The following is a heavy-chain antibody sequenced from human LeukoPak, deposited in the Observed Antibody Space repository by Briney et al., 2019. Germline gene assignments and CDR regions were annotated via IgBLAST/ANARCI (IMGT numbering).Heavy chain of an antibody. CDR2: IIPIFGTA. J-gene: IGHJ4*02. Sequence: SVKVSCKASEGTFSSYAISWVRQAPGQGLEWMGGIIPIFGTANYAQKFQGRVTITADKSTSTAYMELSSLRSEDTAVYYCARDAYCTNGVCYRRYYFDYWGQGTLVTVSS. CDR1: EGTFSSYA. D-gene: IGHD2-8*01. CDR3: ARDAYCTNGVCYRRYYFDY. V-gene: IGHV1-69*06.